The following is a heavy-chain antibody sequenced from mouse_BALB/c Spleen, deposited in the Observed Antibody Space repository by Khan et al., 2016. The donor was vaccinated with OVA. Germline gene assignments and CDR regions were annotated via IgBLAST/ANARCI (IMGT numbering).Heavy chain of an antibody. CDR2: ISPGSGDT. CDR3: ASRNCIGYTVDY. Sequence: QVQLQQSGTELARPGASVNLSCKASGYTFTDFYINWVKQRSGQGLEWIGEISPGSGDTYYTEKFKGKATLTADKSYSTAYLQISSLKSEATAVYFWASRNCIGYTVDYWGQGTLVTVSA. CDR1: GYTFTDFY. V-gene: IGHV1-77*01. D-gene: IGHD1-2*01. J-gene: IGHJ3*01.